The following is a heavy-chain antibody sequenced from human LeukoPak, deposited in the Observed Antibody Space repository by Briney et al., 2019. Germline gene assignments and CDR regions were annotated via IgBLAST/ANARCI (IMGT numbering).Heavy chain of an antibody. D-gene: IGHD1-26*01. CDR1: GYTFTRCS. CDR3: ARTSGSSAFDAFDI. V-gene: IGHV1-18*01. J-gene: IGHJ3*02. CDR2: IGAYNGNT. Sequence: ASVKVSCKASGYTFTRCSISWVRQAPGQGLEWMGWIGAYNGNTNYAQKLQGRVTMTTDTSTSTAYMELRSLRSDDTAVYYCARTSGSSAFDAFDIWGQGTMVTVSS.